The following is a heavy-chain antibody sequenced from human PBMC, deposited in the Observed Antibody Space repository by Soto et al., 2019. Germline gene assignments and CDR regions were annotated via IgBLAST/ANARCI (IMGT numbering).Heavy chain of an antibody. CDR2: ISAYNGNT. Sequence: QVQLGQSGAEVKKPGASVKVSCKASGYTFTRYGISWVRQAPGQGLEWMGWISAYNGNTNYAQKIQGRVTMTTDTPTSTAYMEVRSLRSDDTAVYSCARDNAAAAGSDYWGQGTLVTVSS. V-gene: IGHV1-18*01. CDR3: ARDNAAAAGSDY. J-gene: IGHJ4*02. CDR1: GYTFTRYG. D-gene: IGHD6-13*01.